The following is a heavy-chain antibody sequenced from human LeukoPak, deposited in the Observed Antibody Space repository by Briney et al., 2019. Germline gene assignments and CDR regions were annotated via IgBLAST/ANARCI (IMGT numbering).Heavy chain of an antibody. D-gene: IGHD2-2*01. CDR3: ARGSTSDWPFDY. CDR1: GYTFTDYA. CDR2: INAGNGDT. Sequence: GASVKVSCKASGYTFTDYAIHWVRQAPGQRLEWMGWINAGNGDTEYSQKFQGRVTITRDTSASIVYMELSSLISEDTALYSCARGSTSDWPFDYWGQGTRVTVSS. J-gene: IGHJ4*02. V-gene: IGHV1-3*01.